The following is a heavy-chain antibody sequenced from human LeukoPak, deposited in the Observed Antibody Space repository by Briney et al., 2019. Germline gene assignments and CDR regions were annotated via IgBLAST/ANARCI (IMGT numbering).Heavy chain of an antibody. CDR3: AKDAYEWGVVGVDFDY. Sequence: PGGSLRLSCAASGFTFSSYAMSWVRQAPGKGLEWVSAISGSGGSTYYADSVKGRFTISRDNSKNTLYLQMNSLRAEDTAVYYCAKDAYEWGVVGVDFDYWGQGTLVTVSS. D-gene: IGHD1-26*01. V-gene: IGHV3-23*01. CDR1: GFTFSSYA. CDR2: ISGSGGST. J-gene: IGHJ4*02.